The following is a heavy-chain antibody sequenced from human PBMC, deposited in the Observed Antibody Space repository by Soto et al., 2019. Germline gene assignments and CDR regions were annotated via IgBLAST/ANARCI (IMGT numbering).Heavy chain of an antibody. D-gene: IGHD5-18*01. J-gene: IGHJ4*02. CDR1: GFTFSNYA. CDR3: VKERSGHSYADS. V-gene: IGHV3-23*01. CDR2: ISGSGDRT. Sequence: EVQLLESGGGLVQPGGSLRLSCAASGFTFSNYAMSWLRQPPGKGLEWVSAISGSGDRTYYADSVKGRFTISRDNSKNTLYLQMNRLRAEDSVVYYCVKERSGHSYADSWGQGTLVTVSS.